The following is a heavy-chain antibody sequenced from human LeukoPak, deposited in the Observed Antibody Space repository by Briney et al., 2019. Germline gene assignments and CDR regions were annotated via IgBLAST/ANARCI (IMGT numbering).Heavy chain of an antibody. V-gene: IGHV7-4-1*02. CDR3: ARASLAGGWYFDL. J-gene: IGHJ2*01. CDR1: GYTFTSHA. Sequence: GASVKVSCKASGYTFTSHAINWVRQAPGQGLEWMGWINTNTGNPTYAQGFTGRFVFSLDTSVSTAYLQIISLKAEDTAVYFCARASLAGGWYFDLWGRGTLVTVSS. CDR2: INTNTGNP. D-gene: IGHD6-6*01.